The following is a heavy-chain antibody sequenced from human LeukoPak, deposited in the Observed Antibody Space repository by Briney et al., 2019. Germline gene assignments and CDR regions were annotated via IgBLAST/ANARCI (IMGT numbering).Heavy chain of an antibody. D-gene: IGHD3-3*01. J-gene: IGHJ4*02. Sequence: PGGSLRLSCAASGFGFTNAWMVWVRQTPGKGLEWVGRIKSNIDGGTTDIAAPVKGRFTISRDDLTRTLYLQMNSLKTEDTGIYYCTTDFSHFDFSSGYYSYWGQGSLVTVSS. CDR2: IKSNIDGGTT. CDR3: TTDFSHFDFSSGYYSY. V-gene: IGHV3-15*01. CDR1: GFGFTNAW.